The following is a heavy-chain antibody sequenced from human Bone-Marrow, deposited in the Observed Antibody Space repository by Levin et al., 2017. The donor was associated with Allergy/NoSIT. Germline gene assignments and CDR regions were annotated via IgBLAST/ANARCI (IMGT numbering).Heavy chain of an antibody. J-gene: IGHJ4*02. CDR1: GFTFSSNW. CDR2: IKQDGSET. Sequence: GGSLRLSCAARGFTFSSNWMSWVRQAPGKGLEWVASIKQDGSETYYVDSVKGRFTISRDNAENSLFLQMNSLRAEDTALYYCATRRGGGFYYFDYWGQGILVSVSS. CDR3: ATRRGGGFYYFDY. V-gene: IGHV3-7*02. D-gene: IGHD2-15*01.